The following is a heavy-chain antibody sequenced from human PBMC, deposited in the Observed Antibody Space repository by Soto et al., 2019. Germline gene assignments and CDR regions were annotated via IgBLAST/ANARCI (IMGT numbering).Heavy chain of an antibody. Sequence: ASVKVSCKASGYTFTSYYMHWVRQAPGQGLEWMGIINPSGGSTSYAQKFQGRVTMTRDTSTSTVYMELSSLRSEDTAVYYCARDQGWIQLWLRGYYYYGMDVWGQGTTVTVS. CDR1: GYTFTSYY. J-gene: IGHJ6*02. V-gene: IGHV1-46*01. CDR2: INPSGGST. CDR3: ARDQGWIQLWLRGYYYYGMDV. D-gene: IGHD5-18*01.